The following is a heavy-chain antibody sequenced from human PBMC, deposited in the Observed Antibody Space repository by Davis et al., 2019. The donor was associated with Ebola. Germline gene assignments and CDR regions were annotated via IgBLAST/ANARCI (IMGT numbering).Heavy chain of an antibody. CDR1: GYTFTSYA. D-gene: IGHD3-10*01. V-gene: IGHV7-4-1*02. CDR2: INTNTGNP. J-gene: IGHJ5*02. Sequence: AASVKVSCKASGYTFTSYAMNWVRQAPGQGLEWMGWINTNTGNPTYAQGFPGRFVFSLDTSVSTAYLQISSLKAEDTAVYYCARERVMVRGADIDPWGQGTLVTVSS. CDR3: ARERVMVRGADIDP.